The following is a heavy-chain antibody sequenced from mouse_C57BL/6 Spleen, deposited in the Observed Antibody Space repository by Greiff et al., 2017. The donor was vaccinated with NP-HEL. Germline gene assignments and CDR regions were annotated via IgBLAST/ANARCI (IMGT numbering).Heavy chain of an antibody. Sequence: EVQLQQSGPVLVKPGASVKMSCKASGYTFTDYYMNWVKQSHGKSLEWIGVINPYNGGTSYNQKFKGKATLTVDKSSSTAYMELNSLTSEDSAVYDCARSGNGYSYWYFDVWGTGTTVTVSS. CDR2: INPYNGGT. D-gene: IGHD2-3*01. CDR3: ARSGNGYSYWYFDV. J-gene: IGHJ1*03. V-gene: IGHV1-19*01. CDR1: GYTFTDYY.